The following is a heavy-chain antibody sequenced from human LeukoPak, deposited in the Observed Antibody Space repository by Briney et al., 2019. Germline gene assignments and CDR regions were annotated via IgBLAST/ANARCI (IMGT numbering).Heavy chain of an antibody. J-gene: IGHJ4*02. CDR1: GFTVSSNY. CDR3: AKFFAYCSGGSCYSDY. V-gene: IGHV3-53*01. D-gene: IGHD2-15*01. Sequence: GGSLRLSCAASGFTVSSNYMSWVRQAPGKGLEWVSVIYSGGSTYYADSVKGRFTISRDNSKNTLYLQMNSLRAEDTAVYYCAKFFAYCSGGSCYSDYWGQGTLVTVSS. CDR2: IYSGGST.